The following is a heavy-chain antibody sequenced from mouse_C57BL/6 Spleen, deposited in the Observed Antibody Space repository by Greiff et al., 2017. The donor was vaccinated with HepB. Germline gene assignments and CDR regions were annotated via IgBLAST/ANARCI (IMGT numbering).Heavy chain of an antibody. CDR2: SRNKANDYTT. CDR3: ARDAGYYGPFAY. D-gene: IGHD1-2*01. J-gene: IGHJ3*01. V-gene: IGHV7-1*01. Sequence: EVMLVESGGGLVQSGRSLRLSCATSGFTFSDFYMEWVRQAPGKGLEWIAASRNKANDYTTEYSASVKGRFIVSRDTSQSILYLQMHALRAEDTAIYYCARDAGYYGPFAYWGQGTLVTVSA. CDR1: GFTFSDFY.